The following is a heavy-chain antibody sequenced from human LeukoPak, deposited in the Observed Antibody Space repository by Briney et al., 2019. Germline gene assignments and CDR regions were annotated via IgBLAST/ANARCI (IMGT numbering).Heavy chain of an antibody. V-gene: IGHV4-59*08. Sequence: PSETLSLTCTVSGGSISSSYWSWIRQPPGKGLEWIGYIYYTGTTNYNPSLKSRVTISVDTSKTQFSLKLSSVTAADTAVYYCARLKGYSSGWYPSYYFDYWGQGTLVTVSS. CDR3: ARLKGYSSGWYPSYYFDY. J-gene: IGHJ4*02. CDR1: GGSISSSY. D-gene: IGHD6-19*01. CDR2: IYYTGTT.